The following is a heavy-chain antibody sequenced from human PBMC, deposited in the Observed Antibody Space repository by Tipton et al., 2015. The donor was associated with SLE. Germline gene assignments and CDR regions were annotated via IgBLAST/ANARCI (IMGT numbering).Heavy chain of an antibody. CDR3: ARLAVAGMWYYFDF. Sequence: TLSLTCTVSGGSISSSSYYWGWIRQPPGKGLEWIGSIYYSGSTNYNPSLKSRVTISVDTSKNQFSLKLSSVTAADTAVYYCARLAVAGMWYYFDFWGQGAPVTVSS. CDR1: GGSISSSSYY. D-gene: IGHD6-19*01. J-gene: IGHJ4*02. CDR2: IYYSGST. V-gene: IGHV4-39*07.